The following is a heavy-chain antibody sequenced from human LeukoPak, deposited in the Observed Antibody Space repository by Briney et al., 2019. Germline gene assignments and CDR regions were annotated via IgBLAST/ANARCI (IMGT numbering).Heavy chain of an antibody. CDR3: AREIGVGATDY. CDR1: GRTFSSYS. D-gene: IGHD1-26*01. V-gene: IGHV1-69*13. CDR2: IIPIFGTA. Sequence: SVKVPCKASGRTFSSYSIIWVRQPPGQGLECMGGIIPIFGTANYAQKLQGRVTITADESTSTAYVGLSSLRSEDTAVYYCAREIGVGATDYWGQGTLVTVSS. J-gene: IGHJ4*02.